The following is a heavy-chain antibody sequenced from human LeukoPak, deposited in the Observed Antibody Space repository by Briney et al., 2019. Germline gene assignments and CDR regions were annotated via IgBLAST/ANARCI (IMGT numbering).Heavy chain of an antibody. V-gene: IGHV3-21*01. Sequence: GGSLRLSCTASGFTFSSYSMNWVRQAPGKGLEWVSSISSSSSYIYYADSVKGRFTISRDNAKNSLYLQMNSLRAEDTAVYYCARDSRMVRGVKDYWGQGTLVTVSS. CDR1: GFTFSSYS. CDR3: ARDSRMVRGVKDY. D-gene: IGHD3-10*01. CDR2: ISSSSSYI. J-gene: IGHJ4*02.